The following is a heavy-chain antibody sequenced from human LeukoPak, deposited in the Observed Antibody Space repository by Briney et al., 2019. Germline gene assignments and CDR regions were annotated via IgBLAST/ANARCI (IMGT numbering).Heavy chain of an antibody. V-gene: IGHV4-59*01. Sequence: SETLSLTCTVSGGSISSYYWSWIRQPPGKGLEWIGYIFYSGSTNYNPSLKRRVTIAVATSNNPFSLKLSSVTAADTAVYYCALLNYGSGSYLVRWGQGTLVTVSS. CDR1: GGSISSYY. J-gene: IGHJ4*02. CDR3: ALLNYGSGSYLVR. CDR2: IFYSGST. D-gene: IGHD3-10*01.